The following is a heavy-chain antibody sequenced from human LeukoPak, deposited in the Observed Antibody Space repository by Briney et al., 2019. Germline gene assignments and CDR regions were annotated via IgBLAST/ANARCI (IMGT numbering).Heavy chain of an antibody. CDR3: ARDPGMAEEWLRSDWYFDL. D-gene: IGHD5-12*01. CDR1: GGSVSSGSYY. Sequence: ETLSLTCTVSGGSVSSGSYYWSWIRQPPGKGLQWVSVIYSGGSTYYADSVKGRFTISRDNSKNTLYLQMNSLRAEDTAVYYCARDPGMAEEWLRSDWYFDLWGRGTLVTVSS. CDR2: IYSGGST. V-gene: IGHV3-53*01. J-gene: IGHJ2*01.